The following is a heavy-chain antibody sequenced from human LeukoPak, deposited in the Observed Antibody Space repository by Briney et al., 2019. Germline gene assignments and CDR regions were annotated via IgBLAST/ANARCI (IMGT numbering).Heavy chain of an antibody. CDR2: IYNSGST. J-gene: IGHJ4*02. CDR3: ARDLGGYSYGFKFDY. V-gene: IGHV4-38-2*02. CDR1: GYSISSGYY. Sequence: SETLSLTCTVSGYSISSGYYWGWIRQPPGKGLEWIGSIYNSGSTYYNPSLKSRVTISVDTSKNQFSLKLSSVTAADTAVYYCARDLGGYSYGFKFDYWGQGTLVTVSS. D-gene: IGHD5-18*01.